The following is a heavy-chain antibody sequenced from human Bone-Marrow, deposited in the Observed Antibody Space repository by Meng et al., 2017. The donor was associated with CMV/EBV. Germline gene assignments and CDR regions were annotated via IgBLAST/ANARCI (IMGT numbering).Heavy chain of an antibody. CDR3: ARDLGGGYSRYYYYGMDV. CDR1: GYTFTSYD. Sequence: ASVKVSCKASGYTFTSYDINWVRQAPGQGLEWMGWISAYNGNTNYAQKLQGRVTMTTDTSTSTAYMELRSLRSDDTAVYYCARDLGGGYSRYYYYGMDVWGQGTTVTVPS. V-gene: IGHV1-18*01. J-gene: IGHJ6*02. CDR2: ISAYNGNT. D-gene: IGHD6-13*01.